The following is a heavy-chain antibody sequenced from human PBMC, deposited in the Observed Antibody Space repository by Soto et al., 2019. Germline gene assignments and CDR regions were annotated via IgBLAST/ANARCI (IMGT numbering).Heavy chain of an antibody. Sequence: QVQLVESGGGVVQPGRSLRLSCAASGFTFSSYGMHWVRQAPGKGLEWVAVISYDGSNKYYADSVKGRFTISRDNSKNTLYLQMNSLRAEDTAVYYCAKALYQLLSELDYWGQGTLVTVSS. D-gene: IGHD2-2*01. V-gene: IGHV3-30*18. CDR3: AKALYQLLSELDY. J-gene: IGHJ4*02. CDR2: ISYDGSNK. CDR1: GFTFSSYG.